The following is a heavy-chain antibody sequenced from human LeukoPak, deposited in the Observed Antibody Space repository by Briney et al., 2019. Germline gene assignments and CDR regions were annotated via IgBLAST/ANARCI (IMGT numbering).Heavy chain of an antibody. J-gene: IGHJ5*02. CDR3: ARLTVAGARWFDP. Sequence: HGESLKISCKGSGYNFATYWIAWVRQMPGKGLEWMGIIYPTDSDSRYSPSFQGQVTISADKSISTAYLQWSSLKASDTAMYYCARLTVAGARWFDPWDQGTLVTVSS. CDR1: GYNFATYW. D-gene: IGHD6-19*01. V-gene: IGHV5-51*01. CDR2: IYPTDSDS.